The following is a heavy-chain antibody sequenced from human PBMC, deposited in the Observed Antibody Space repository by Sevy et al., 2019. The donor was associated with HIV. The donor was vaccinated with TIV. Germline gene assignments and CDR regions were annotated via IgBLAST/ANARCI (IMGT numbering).Heavy chain of an antibody. CDR1: GFTFSKYS. V-gene: IGHV3-23*01. Sequence: GGSLRLSCAASGFTFSKYSMSWVRQPPGKGLEWVSTLSFGCGEINYADSGKGRFTISRDNSKSSVYLQINNLRPEDTAVYYCAREGCTKPHDYWGQGTLVTVSS. J-gene: IGHJ4*02. CDR3: AREGCTKPHDY. CDR2: LSFGCGEI. D-gene: IGHD2-8*01.